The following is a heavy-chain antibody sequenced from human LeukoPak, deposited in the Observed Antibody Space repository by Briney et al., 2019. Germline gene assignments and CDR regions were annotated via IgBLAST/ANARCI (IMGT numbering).Heavy chain of an antibody. Sequence: ASVKVSCKASGYTFTSYYMHWVRQAPGQGLEWMVIINPSGGSTSYAQKFQGRVTMTRDTSTSTVYMELSSLRSEDTAVYYCARGYCSGGSCYNYFDYWGQGTLVTVSS. CDR2: INPSGGST. CDR1: GYTFTSYY. V-gene: IGHV1-46*01. CDR3: ARGYCSGGSCYNYFDY. J-gene: IGHJ4*02. D-gene: IGHD2-15*01.